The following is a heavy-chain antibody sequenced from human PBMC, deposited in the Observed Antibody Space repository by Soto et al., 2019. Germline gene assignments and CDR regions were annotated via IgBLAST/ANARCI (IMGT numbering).Heavy chain of an antibody. Sequence: PSETLSLTCAVYGGSFSEFYWTWIRQPPGKGLEWIGEINHSGSTNYNPSLKSRVAISVDTSKNQFSLNLTSVTAADTAVYYCGPRGAVADPRGYWGQGTLVTVSS. J-gene: IGHJ4*02. D-gene: IGHD6-19*01. CDR2: INHSGST. V-gene: IGHV4-34*01. CDR3: GPRGAVADPRGY. CDR1: GGSFSEFY.